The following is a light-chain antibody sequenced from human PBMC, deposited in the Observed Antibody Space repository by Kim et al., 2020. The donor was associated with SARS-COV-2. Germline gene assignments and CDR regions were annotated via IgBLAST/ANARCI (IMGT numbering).Light chain of an antibody. CDR2: EDN. CDR1: SGSIASNY. J-gene: IGLJ3*02. Sequence: TITTSCTRSSGSIASNYVQWYHQRPGSAPTTVIYEDNQRPSGVPDRFSGSIDSSSNSASLTISGLKTEDEADYYCQSYDSSNQRVFGGGTQLTVL. V-gene: IGLV6-57*03. CDR3: QSYDSSNQRV.